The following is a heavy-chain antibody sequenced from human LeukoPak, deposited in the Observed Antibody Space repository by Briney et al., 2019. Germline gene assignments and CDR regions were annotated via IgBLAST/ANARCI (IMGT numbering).Heavy chain of an antibody. V-gene: IGHV4-61*05. CDR3: ARGKTISSGWKVNDY. CDR2: IYYSGST. J-gene: IGHJ4*02. CDR1: GGSISSSSYY. Sequence: PSETLSLTCTVSGGSISSSSYYWSWIRQPPGKGLEWIGYIYYSGSTNYNPSLKSRVTISADTSKNQFSLELSSVTAADTAVYYCARGKTISSGWKVNDYWGQGTLVTVSS. D-gene: IGHD6-19*01.